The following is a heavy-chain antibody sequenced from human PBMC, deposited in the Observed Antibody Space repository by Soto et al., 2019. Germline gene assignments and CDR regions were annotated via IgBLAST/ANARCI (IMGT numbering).Heavy chain of an antibody. V-gene: IGHV3-23*01. D-gene: IGHD5-12*01. J-gene: IGHJ4*02. Sequence: GGSLRLSCAASGFTFSNYAMSWVRQAPGEGLEWVSTISGSDGSTYYADSVKGRFTISRDISKNALYLQMNSLRAEDTAIYYCAKERSSGYYFFDYWGQGTLVTVSS. CDR1: GFTFSNYA. CDR2: ISGSDGST. CDR3: AKERSSGYYFFDY.